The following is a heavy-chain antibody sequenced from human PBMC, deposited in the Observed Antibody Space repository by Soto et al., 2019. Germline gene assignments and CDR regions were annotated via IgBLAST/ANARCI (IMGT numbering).Heavy chain of an antibody. D-gene: IGHD3-16*01. V-gene: IGHV4-30-4*08. CDR2: VHYSGSI. CDR3: VREDDGGDREYYGLDV. J-gene: IGHJ6*02. Sequence: QVRLQQSGPGLVKPSQTLSLTCTVSGGSISYEYYHWTWIRQSPGKGLEWIGYVHYSGSIMYNPSFKRRVTISVDTSKNQFSRPLSSVTAADTAVYFCVREDDGGDREYYGLDVLGQGTTVTVSS. CDR1: GGSISYEYYH.